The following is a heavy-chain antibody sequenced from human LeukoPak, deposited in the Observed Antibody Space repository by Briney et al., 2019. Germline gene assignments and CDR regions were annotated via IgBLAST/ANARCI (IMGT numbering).Heavy chain of an antibody. CDR3: AQHLGYCSSGTCYFTY. CDR1: GFTFRNYV. J-gene: IGHJ4*02. V-gene: IGHV3-30-3*01. Sequence: GGSLRLSCAASGFTFRNYVIHWVRQAPGKGLEWVAVTSSDLNVKLYADSVKGRFTISRDNSKRTLFLQMNSLRAEDTAVYHCAQHLGYCSSGTCYFTYWGQGTLVTVSS. D-gene: IGHD2-15*01. CDR2: TSSDLNVK.